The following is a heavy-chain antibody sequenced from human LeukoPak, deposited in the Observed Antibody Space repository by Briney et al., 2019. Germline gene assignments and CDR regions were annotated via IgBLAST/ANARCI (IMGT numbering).Heavy chain of an antibody. CDR1: GDSIGSSSYY. CDR3: ARQVAIVELPDPNWFDS. Sequence: SETLSLTCNVSGDSIGSSSYYWGWIRQTPEKGLEWIGSILYSGSTYYTPSLKSRVTMSLDTSKNQFSLRLTSVTAADTAVYYCARQVAIVELPDPNWFDSWGQGTLVTVSS. J-gene: IGHJ5*01. CDR2: ILYSGST. V-gene: IGHV4-39*07. D-gene: IGHD1-26*01.